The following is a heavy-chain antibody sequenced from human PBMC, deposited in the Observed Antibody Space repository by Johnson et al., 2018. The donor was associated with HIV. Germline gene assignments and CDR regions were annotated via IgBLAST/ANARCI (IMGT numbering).Heavy chain of an antibody. CDR2: IYSGGST. J-gene: IGHJ3*02. CDR1: GFTVSSNY. D-gene: IGHD6-6*01. V-gene: IGHV3-53*01. CDR3: ARDWNEYSSSDGAFDS. Sequence: VQLVESGGGLIQPGGSLRLSCAASGFTVSSNYMSWVRQAPGKGLEWVSVIYSGGSTYYADSVKGRFTISRDNSKNTLYLQMNSLRAEDTAVYYCARDWNEYSSSDGAFDSWGQGTMVTVSS.